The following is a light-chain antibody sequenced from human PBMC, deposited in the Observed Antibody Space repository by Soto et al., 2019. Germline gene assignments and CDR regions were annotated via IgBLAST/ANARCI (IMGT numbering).Light chain of an antibody. CDR2: ENN. V-gene: IGLV6-57*04. Sequence: NFMLTQPHSVSEWPGKTLSVSCTRSSGSIANNYVQGYQQRPGSAPTTVIYENNQRLSGCPDRFSGSTDGSSNSASRPISGLQPEDEADYYCPSYDSGFVVFGGGTKLT. CDR1: SGSIANNY. J-gene: IGLJ2*01. CDR3: PSYDSGFVV.